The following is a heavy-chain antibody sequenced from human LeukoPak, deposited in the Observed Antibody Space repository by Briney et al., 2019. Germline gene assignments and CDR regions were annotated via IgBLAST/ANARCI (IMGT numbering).Heavy chain of an antibody. CDR3: ATSAAPLGAAAGYGMDV. V-gene: IGHV3-7*01. D-gene: IGHD6-13*01. CDR2: IKQDGSEK. CDR1: GFTFSSYW. Sequence: GGSLRLSCAASGFTFSSYWMSWVRQAPGKGLEWVANIKQDGSEKYYVDSVKGRFTISRDNAKNSLYLQMNSPRAEDTAVYYCATSAAPLGAAAGYGMDVWGQGTTVTVSS. J-gene: IGHJ6*02.